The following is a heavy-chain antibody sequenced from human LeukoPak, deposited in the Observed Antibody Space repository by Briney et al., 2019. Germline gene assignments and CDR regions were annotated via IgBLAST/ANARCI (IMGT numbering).Heavy chain of an antibody. V-gene: IGHV3-74*01. Sequence: GGSLRLSSAVSGFTFTSYWMRWVRHAPGEGLVWVSRIRSDGSTNYADSVKGRFTISRDNAKNTVSLQMNSLRAEDTGVYYCARAPSEIGGYYPEYFRHWGQGTLVTVSS. D-gene: IGHD3-22*01. CDR1: GFTFTSYW. CDR3: ARAPSEIGGYYPEYFRH. J-gene: IGHJ1*01. CDR2: IRSDGST.